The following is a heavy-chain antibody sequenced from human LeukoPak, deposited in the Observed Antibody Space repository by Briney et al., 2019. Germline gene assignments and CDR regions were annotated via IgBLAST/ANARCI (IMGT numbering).Heavy chain of an antibody. J-gene: IGHJ3*02. CDR2: ISSSSSYI. CDR3: ARPTRIVVTIGAFDI. V-gene: IGHV3-21*01. CDR1: GVTFSSYS. Sequence: GGSLRLSCAASGVTFSSYSMNWVRQAPGKGLEWVSSISSSSSYIYYADSVKGRFTISRDNAKNSLYLQMNSLRAEDMAVYYCARPTRIVVTIGAFDIWVQGTMVTVSS. D-gene: IGHD3-22*01.